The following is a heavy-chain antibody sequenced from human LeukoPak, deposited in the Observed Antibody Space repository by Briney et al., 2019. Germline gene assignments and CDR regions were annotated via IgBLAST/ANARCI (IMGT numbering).Heavy chain of an antibody. J-gene: IGHJ4*02. CDR2: INHSGST. Sequence: SETLSLTCTVSSASINSSPYYWAWIRQPPGKGLEWIGEINHSGSTNYNPSLKSRVTISVDTSKNQFSLKLSSVTAADTAVYYCARDLSTTKYYFDYWGQGTLVTVSS. D-gene: IGHD1-26*01. V-gene: IGHV4-39*07. CDR3: ARDLSTTKYYFDY. CDR1: SASINSSPYY.